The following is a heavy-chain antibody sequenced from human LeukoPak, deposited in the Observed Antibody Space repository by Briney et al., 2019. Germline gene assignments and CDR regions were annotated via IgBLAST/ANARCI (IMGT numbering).Heavy chain of an antibody. J-gene: IGHJ4*02. V-gene: IGHV1-8*01. Sequence: RASVKVSCKASGHTFTSYDINWVRQATGQGLEWMGWMNPNSGNTGYAQKFQGRVTMTRNTSISTAYMELSSLRSEDTAVYYCVNSYGFGYFDYWGQGTLVTVSS. CDR3: VNSYGFGYFDY. D-gene: IGHD5-18*01. CDR1: GHTFTSYD. CDR2: MNPNSGNT.